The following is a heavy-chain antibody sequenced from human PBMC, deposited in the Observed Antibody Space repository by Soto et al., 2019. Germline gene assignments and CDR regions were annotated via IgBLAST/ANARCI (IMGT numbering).Heavy chain of an antibody. CDR3: ARLVVATIPFYYYYGMDV. Sequence: GASVKVSCKASGYTFTNYAMHWVRQAPGQRLEWMGWINAGNGNTRYSQKFQGRVTITRDTSASTAYLQWSSLKASDTAMYYCARLVVATIPFYYYYGMDVWGQGTTVTVSS. CDR1: GYTFTNYA. J-gene: IGHJ6*02. D-gene: IGHD5-12*01. V-gene: IGHV1-3*01. CDR2: INAGNGNT.